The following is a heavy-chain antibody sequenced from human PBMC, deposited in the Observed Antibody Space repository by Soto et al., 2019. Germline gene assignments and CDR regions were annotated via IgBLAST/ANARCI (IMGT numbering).Heavy chain of an antibody. J-gene: IGHJ4*02. D-gene: IGHD3-22*01. Sequence: GGSLRLSCAASGFTFSSYGMHWVRQAPGKGLEWVAVIWYDGSNKYYADSVKGRFTISRDNSKNTLYLQMNSLRAEGTAVYYCARSSGYYPFDYWGQGTLVTVSS. CDR2: IWYDGSNK. CDR1: GFTFSSYG. V-gene: IGHV3-33*01. CDR3: ARSSGYYPFDY.